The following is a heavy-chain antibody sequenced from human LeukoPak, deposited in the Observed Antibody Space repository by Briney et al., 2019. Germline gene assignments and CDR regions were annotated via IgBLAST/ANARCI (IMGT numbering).Heavy chain of an antibody. CDR3: AREDQPRGTFDY. CDR1: GFTFSNYW. CDR2: IKQDGSEK. V-gene: IGHV3-7*05. D-gene: IGHD2-15*01. Sequence: PGGSLRLSCAASGFTFSNYWMTWVRQAPGKGLEWVANIKQDGSEKYYMDSVKGRFTISRDNAKNSLYLQMNSLRAEDTALYYCAREDQPRGTFDYWGQGILVTVSS. J-gene: IGHJ4*02.